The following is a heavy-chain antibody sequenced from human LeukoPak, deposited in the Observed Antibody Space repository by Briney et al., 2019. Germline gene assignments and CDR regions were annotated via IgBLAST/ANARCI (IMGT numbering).Heavy chain of an antibody. CDR3: ARDLGGGFFDY. CDR2: ISSSRSYI. Sequence: GGSLRLSCAASGFIFSSYSINWVRQAPGKGLEWVSSISSSRSYIHYADSVKGRFTISRDDAKNSLYLQMSNLRAEDTAVYYCARDLGGGFFDYWGQGTLVGVCS. D-gene: IGHD3-16*01. CDR1: GFIFSSYS. J-gene: IGHJ4*02. V-gene: IGHV3-21*01.